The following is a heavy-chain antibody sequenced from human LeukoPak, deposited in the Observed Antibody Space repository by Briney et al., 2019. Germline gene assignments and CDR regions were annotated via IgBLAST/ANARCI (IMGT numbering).Heavy chain of an antibody. Sequence: GESLKISCKGSGYSFTSYWIGWVRQMPGKGLEWMGIIYPGDSDTRYSPSFQGQDTISADKSISTAYLQWSSLKASDTAMYYCASGFLGDCSSTSCRGYYFDYWGQGTLVTVSS. V-gene: IGHV5-51*01. CDR2: IYPGDSDT. D-gene: IGHD2-2*01. CDR1: GYSFTSYW. CDR3: ASGFLGDCSSTSCRGYYFDY. J-gene: IGHJ4*02.